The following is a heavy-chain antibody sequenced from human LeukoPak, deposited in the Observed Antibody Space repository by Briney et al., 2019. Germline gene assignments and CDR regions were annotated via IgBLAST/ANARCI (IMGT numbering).Heavy chain of an antibody. CDR3: ARRAGAYTHPYDY. CDR2: ISGSGGST. J-gene: IGHJ4*02. V-gene: IGHV3-23*01. CDR1: GFTFSSYG. D-gene: IGHD3-16*01. Sequence: GGSLRLSCAASGFTFSSYGMSWVRQAPGKGLERVSAISGSGGSTHYSDSVKGRFTISIDNSKNTLYLQMNSLRAEDTAVYYCARRAGAYTHPYDYWGQGTLVTVS.